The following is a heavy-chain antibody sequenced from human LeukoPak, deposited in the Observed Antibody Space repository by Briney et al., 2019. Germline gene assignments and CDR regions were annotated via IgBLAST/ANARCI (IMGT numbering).Heavy chain of an antibody. V-gene: IGHV3-21*01. CDR3: ARDSDSSSRYMDYFDY. CDR1: GFTFTTYA. CDR2: ISSTGRHI. J-gene: IGHJ4*02. D-gene: IGHD3-22*01. Sequence: GGSLRLSCAASGFTFTTYAMNWVRQAPGKGLEWVSSISSTGRHINYADSMKGRFTISRDNAKNSLYLQMNNLRAEDTAVYYCARDSDSSSRYMDYFDYWGQGALVTVSS.